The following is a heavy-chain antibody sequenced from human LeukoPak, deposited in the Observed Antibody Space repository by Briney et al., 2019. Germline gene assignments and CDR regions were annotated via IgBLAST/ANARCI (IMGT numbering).Heavy chain of an antibody. J-gene: IGHJ4*02. Sequence: GGSLRLSCAASGFTFSSYAMSWVRQAPGKGLEWVSAISGSGGSTYYADSVKGRFTISRDNSKNTLYLQMNSLRAEDTAVYYCAKDGNYDFWSGPHYWGQGTLVTVSS. CDR3: AKDGNYDFWSGPHY. CDR2: ISGSGGST. V-gene: IGHV3-23*01. CDR1: GFTFSSYA. D-gene: IGHD3-3*01.